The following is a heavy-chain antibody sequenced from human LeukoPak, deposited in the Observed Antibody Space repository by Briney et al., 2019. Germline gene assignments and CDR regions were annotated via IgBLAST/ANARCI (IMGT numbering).Heavy chain of an antibody. J-gene: IGHJ4*02. Sequence: HPGGSLRLSCAASGFTFNRYAMSWVRQTPGKGLEWVALISVSSRRAHYADSVQGRFTISRDNSKNTLYLQMNSLRAEDTAVYYCARDLAVAGTGYFDYWGQGTLVTVSS. V-gene: IGHV3-23*01. CDR1: GFTFNRYA. D-gene: IGHD6-19*01. CDR2: ISVSSRRA. CDR3: ARDLAVAGTGYFDY.